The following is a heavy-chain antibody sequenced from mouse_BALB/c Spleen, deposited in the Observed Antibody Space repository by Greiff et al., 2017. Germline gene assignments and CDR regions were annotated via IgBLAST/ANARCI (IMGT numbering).Heavy chain of an antibody. J-gene: IGHJ2*01. V-gene: IGHV14-3*02. Sequence: VQLQQSGAELVKPGASVKLSCTASGFNIKDTYMHWVKQRPEQGLAWIGRIDPANGNTKSDPKFQGKATITAETSSNTAYLQLSTLTSEDTAVYYGAAGGGSFDYWGQGTTLTVSS. CDR1: GFNIKDTY. D-gene: IGHD3-1*01. CDR2: IDPANGNT. CDR3: AAGGGSFDY.